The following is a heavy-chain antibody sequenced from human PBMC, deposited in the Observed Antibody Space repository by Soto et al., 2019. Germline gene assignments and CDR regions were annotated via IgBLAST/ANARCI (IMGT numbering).Heavy chain of an antibody. J-gene: IGHJ3*01. CDR1: GFTFSSYA. CDR3: ARGPYDNDAFDV. CDR2: ISYLGGHE. Sequence: GGSLRLSCAASGFTFSSYAMHWVRQAPGEGLQWVASISYLGGHERYSDSVKGRFAISRDTSKNTLYLQMDSLRADDTAVFYCARGPYDNDAFDVWGHGTVVTVSS. V-gene: IGHV3-33*05. D-gene: IGHD5-12*01.